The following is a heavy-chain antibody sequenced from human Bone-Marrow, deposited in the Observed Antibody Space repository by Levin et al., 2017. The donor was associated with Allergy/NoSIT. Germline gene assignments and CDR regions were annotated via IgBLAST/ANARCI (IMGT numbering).Heavy chain of an antibody. Sequence: GESLKISCAASGFTFSDYYMSWIRQAPGKGLEWVSYISSSGSTIYYADSVKGRFTISRDNAKNSLYLQMNSLRAEDTAVYYCARDHVVVVVAAGYYYYGMDVWGQGTTVTVSS. J-gene: IGHJ6*02. CDR3: ARDHVVVVVAAGYYYYGMDV. CDR1: GFTFSDYY. V-gene: IGHV3-11*01. CDR2: ISSSGSTI. D-gene: IGHD2-15*01.